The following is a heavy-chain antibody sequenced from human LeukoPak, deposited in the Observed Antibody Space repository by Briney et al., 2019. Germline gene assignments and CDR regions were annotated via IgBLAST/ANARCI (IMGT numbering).Heavy chain of an antibody. D-gene: IGHD6-19*01. CDR3: AKERSLEIAVAGTIFDY. CDR2: IYSGGAT. CDR1: GFTVSSNY. Sequence: PGGSLRLSCAASGFTVSSNYMGWVRQAPGKGLEWVSVIYSGGATYYADSVKGRFTISRDNSKNMIYLEMSSLKAGDTAVYYCAKERSLEIAVAGTIFDYWGQGTLVTVSS. J-gene: IGHJ4*01. V-gene: IGHV3-66*01.